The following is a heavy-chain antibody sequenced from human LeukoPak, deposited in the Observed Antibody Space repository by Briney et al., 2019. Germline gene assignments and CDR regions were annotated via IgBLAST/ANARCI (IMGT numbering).Heavy chain of an antibody. J-gene: IGHJ4*02. D-gene: IGHD3-9*01. CDR2: ISGSGGST. Sequence: PGGSLRLSCAASGFTFSSYGMSWVRQAPGKGLEWVSAISGSGGSTYYADSVKGRFTISRDNSKNTLYLQMNSLRAEDTAVYYCAKDPARYFDWYYFDYWGQGTLVTVSS. CDR3: AKDPARYFDWYYFDY. V-gene: IGHV3-23*01. CDR1: GFTFSSYG.